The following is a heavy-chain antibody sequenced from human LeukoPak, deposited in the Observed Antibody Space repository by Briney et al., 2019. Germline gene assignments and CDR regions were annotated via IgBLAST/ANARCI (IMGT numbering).Heavy chain of an antibody. D-gene: IGHD6-13*01. Sequence: GGSLRLSCAASGFTFSGSVMHWVRQAAGKGLEWVGRIRSKRNNYATAYSASVKGRFTISRDDSKNTVYLHMDSLKTEDTALYYCSRLEDSSPIEVPLDIWGQGTVVTVSS. CDR3: SRLEDSSPIEVPLDI. V-gene: IGHV3-73*01. CDR2: IRSKRNNYAT. CDR1: GFTFSGSV. J-gene: IGHJ3*02.